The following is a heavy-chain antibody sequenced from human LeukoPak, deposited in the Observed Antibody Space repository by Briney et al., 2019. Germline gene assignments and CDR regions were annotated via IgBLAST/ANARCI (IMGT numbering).Heavy chain of an antibody. CDR1: GFTLSNYA. CDR2: ISGSGGST. Sequence: GGSLRFSCAASGFTLSNYAMSWVRQAPGEGLAWVSTISGSGGSTYYADSVKGRFTISRGNSKNTLYLQMNSLRAEDTAVYYCAKPRAAYCGGDCYLFDYWAQGTLVTVSS. CDR3: AKPRAAYCGGDCYLFDY. J-gene: IGHJ4*02. D-gene: IGHD2-21*02. V-gene: IGHV3-23*01.